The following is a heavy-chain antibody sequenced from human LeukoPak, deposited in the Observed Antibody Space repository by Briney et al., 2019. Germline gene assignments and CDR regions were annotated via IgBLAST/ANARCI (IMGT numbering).Heavy chain of an antibody. CDR1: GGSISSGDYY. D-gene: IGHD2-15*01. CDR3: ARYREYCSGGSCQGYYYGMDV. Sequence: SQTLSLTCTVSGGSISSGDYYWSWIRQPPGKGLEWIGYIYYSGSTYYNPSLKSRVTISVDTSKNQSSLKLSSVTAADTAVYYCARYREYCSGGSCQGYYYGMDVWGKGTTVTVSS. CDR2: IYYSGST. J-gene: IGHJ6*04. V-gene: IGHV4-30-4*01.